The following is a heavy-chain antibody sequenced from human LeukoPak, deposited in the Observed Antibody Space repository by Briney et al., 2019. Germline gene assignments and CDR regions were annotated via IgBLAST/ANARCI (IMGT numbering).Heavy chain of an antibody. V-gene: IGHV4-61*01. J-gene: IGHJ5*02. CDR3: ARAPLWSCSGGRCYRYFDR. Sequence: SETLSLTCTVSGGSVSSSSYYWSWIRQPPGKGLEWIGYIYYSGRTNYNPSLKSRVTISVDTSKTQFSLKLSSVTAADTAFYYCARAPLWSCSGGRCYRYFDRWGQRTLVTVSS. CDR2: IYYSGRT. D-gene: IGHD2-15*01. CDR1: GGSVSSSSYY.